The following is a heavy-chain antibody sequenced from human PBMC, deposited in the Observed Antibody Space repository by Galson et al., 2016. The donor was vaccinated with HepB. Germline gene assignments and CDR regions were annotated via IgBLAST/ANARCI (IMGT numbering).Heavy chain of an antibody. Sequence: ETLSLSCAASGFTFSDSAMHWVRQASGKGLEWIGRIRSKANTYATAYTASVKGRFTIPRDNSKNSLFLQMNSLRAEDTAVYYCARDFIFAHDLWGPGTLVTVSS. V-gene: IGHV3-73*01. CDR1: GFTFSDSA. D-gene: IGHD3-3*02. CDR2: IRSKANTYAT. J-gene: IGHJ5*02. CDR3: ARDFIFAHDL.